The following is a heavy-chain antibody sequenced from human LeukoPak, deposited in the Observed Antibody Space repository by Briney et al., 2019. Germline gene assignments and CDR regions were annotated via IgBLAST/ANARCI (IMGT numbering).Heavy chain of an antibody. J-gene: IGHJ4*02. Sequence: TGGSLRLSCAASGFTFSSYAMTWVRQAPGKGLEWVSGISSGGGSTYYADSMKGRFTISRDNSENTLYLQMNSLRAEDTAVYSCAKVLSSGGHWFDYWGQGSLVTVSS. D-gene: IGHD6-19*01. CDR2: ISSGGGST. CDR3: AKVLSSGGHWFDY. V-gene: IGHV3-23*01. CDR1: GFTFSSYA.